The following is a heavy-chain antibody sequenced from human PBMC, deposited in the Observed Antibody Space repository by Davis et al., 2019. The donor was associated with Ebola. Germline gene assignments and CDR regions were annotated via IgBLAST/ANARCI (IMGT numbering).Heavy chain of an antibody. J-gene: IGHJ4*02. CDR1: GFTFSSYS. D-gene: IGHD6-19*01. V-gene: IGHV3-21*01. CDR2: ISSSSSYI. CDR3: AILAVRRLDY. Sequence: AGSLSLSCAVSGFTFSSYSMNWVRQAPGKGLEWVSSISSSSSYIYYADSVKGRFTISRDNAKNTLYLEMNSLRVEDTAVYYCAILAVRRLDYWGRGTLVTVSS.